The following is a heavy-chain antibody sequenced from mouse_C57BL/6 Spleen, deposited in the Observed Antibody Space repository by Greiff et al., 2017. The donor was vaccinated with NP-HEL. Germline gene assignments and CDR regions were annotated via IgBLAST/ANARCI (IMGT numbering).Heavy chain of an antibody. Sequence: EVQLVESGGGLVKPGGSLKLSCAASGFTFSDYGMHWVRQAPEKGLEWVAYISSGSSTIYYADTVKGRFTISRDNAKNTLFLQMTSLRSEDTAMYYCAMGHYSNLYYYAMDYWGQGTSVTVSS. CDR3: AMGHYSNLYYYAMDY. D-gene: IGHD2-5*01. CDR2: ISSGSSTI. V-gene: IGHV5-17*01. J-gene: IGHJ4*01. CDR1: GFTFSDYG.